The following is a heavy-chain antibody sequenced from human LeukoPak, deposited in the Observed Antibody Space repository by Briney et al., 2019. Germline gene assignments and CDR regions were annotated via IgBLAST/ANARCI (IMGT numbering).Heavy chain of an antibody. Sequence: GGSLRLSCAASGFTVSSTDMSWVRQAPGKGLEWVSAVYSGGSTFYADSVKGRFTISRDNSKNTLYLQISSLRAEDTAVYYCALLGAAGREYFQHWGQGTLVTVSS. D-gene: IGHD6-13*01. CDR1: GFTVSSTD. CDR3: ALLGAAGREYFQH. CDR2: VYSGGST. J-gene: IGHJ1*01. V-gene: IGHV3-53*01.